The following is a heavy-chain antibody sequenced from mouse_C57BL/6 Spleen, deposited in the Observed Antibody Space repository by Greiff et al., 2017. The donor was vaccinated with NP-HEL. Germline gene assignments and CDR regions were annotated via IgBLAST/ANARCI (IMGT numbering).Heavy chain of an antibody. V-gene: IGHV2-9-1*01. Sequence: VMLVESGPGLVAPSQSLSITCTVSGFSLTSYAISWVRQPPGKGLEWLGVIGTGGGTNDNSALTSRLSISKDNSKSQFFLKMNSLQTDDTAMYYCARNYYGSSYFDYWGQGTTLTVSS. J-gene: IGHJ2*01. D-gene: IGHD1-1*01. CDR3: ARNYYGSSYFDY. CDR2: IGTGGGT. CDR1: GFSLTSYA.